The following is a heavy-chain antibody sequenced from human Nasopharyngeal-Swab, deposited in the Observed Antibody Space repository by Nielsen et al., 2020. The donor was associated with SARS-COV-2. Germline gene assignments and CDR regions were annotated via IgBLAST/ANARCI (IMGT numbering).Heavy chain of an antibody. V-gene: IGHV3-7*01. CDR2: MKQDGSVK. Sequence: GESLKISCTASGFNFSSFWMSWFRQAPGKGLEWVANMKQDGSVKYYVDSVKGRFTISRDNAKNSLYLQMNSLRAEDTAVYYCAREAVAGYFDYWGQGTLVTVSS. D-gene: IGHD6-19*01. J-gene: IGHJ4*02. CDR3: AREAVAGYFDY. CDR1: GFNFSSFW.